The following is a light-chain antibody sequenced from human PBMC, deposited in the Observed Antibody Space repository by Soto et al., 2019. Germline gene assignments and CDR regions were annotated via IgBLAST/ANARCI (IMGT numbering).Light chain of an antibody. V-gene: IGKV3-11*01. CDR2: DAS. CDR1: QSVSSY. J-gene: IGKJ2*01. Sequence: EIVLTQSPATLSLSPGEKATLSCRASQSVSSYLAWYQQKPGQAPGLLIYDASNRATGVPARFSGSGSGTDFTLTISSLEPEDFAVYYCQQHSNWYTFGQGTKLEIK. CDR3: QQHSNWYT.